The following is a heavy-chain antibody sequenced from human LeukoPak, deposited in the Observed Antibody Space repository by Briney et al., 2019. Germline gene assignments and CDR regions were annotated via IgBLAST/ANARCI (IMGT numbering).Heavy chain of an antibody. Sequence: SVKVSCKASGGTFSSYAISWVRQPPGQGLEWMGRIIPILGIANYAQKFQGRVTITADKSTSTAYMELSSLRSEDTAVYYCAREVPPHYGMDVWGQGTTVTVSS. V-gene: IGHV1-69*04. J-gene: IGHJ6*02. CDR2: IIPILGIA. CDR1: GGTFSSYA. CDR3: AREVPPHYGMDV.